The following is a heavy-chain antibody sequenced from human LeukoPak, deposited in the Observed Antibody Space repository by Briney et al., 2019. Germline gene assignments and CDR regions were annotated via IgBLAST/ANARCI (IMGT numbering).Heavy chain of an antibody. Sequence: GGSLRLSCAASGFTFSSYWMSWVRQAPGKGLEWVANIKQDGSEKYYVDSVKGRFTISRDNAKNSLYLQMNSLRAEDTAVYYCARVGVGYYDSSGYYPMSYWGQGTLVTVSS. V-gene: IGHV3-7*01. CDR2: IKQDGSEK. D-gene: IGHD3-22*01. CDR3: ARVGVGYYDSSGYYPMSY. CDR1: GFTFSSYW. J-gene: IGHJ4*02.